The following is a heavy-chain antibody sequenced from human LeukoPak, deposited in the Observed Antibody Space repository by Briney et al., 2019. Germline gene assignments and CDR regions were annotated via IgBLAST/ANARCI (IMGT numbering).Heavy chain of an antibody. CDR1: GFTFSSYW. J-gene: IGHJ4*02. D-gene: IGHD3-22*01. V-gene: IGHV3-74*01. CDR2: INSDGSST. CDR3: AKKGYYDGSGYYMYYFDH. Sequence: GSLRLSCAASGFTFSSYWMHWVRQAPGKGLVWVSRINSDGSSTSYADSVKGRFTISRDNAKNTLYLQMNSLRAEDTAVYYCAKKGYYDGSGYYMYYFDHWGQGTLVTVSS.